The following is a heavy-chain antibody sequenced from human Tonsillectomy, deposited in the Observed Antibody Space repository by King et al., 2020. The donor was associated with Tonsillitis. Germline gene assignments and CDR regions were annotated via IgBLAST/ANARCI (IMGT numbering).Heavy chain of an antibody. Sequence: VQLVEAGGGLVQPGGNLRLSCVASGFTYSASWMTWVRQAPGKGLEWVATTKPDGGEKWYVDSVKGRFNISRDNAKKSLYLQMNNLRAEDTAVYYCARDQGYSSFDFWGQGTLVTVSS. V-gene: IGHV3-7*04. J-gene: IGHJ4*02. D-gene: IGHD2-21*01. CDR3: ARDQGYSSFDF. CDR2: TKPDGGEK. CDR1: GFTYSASW.